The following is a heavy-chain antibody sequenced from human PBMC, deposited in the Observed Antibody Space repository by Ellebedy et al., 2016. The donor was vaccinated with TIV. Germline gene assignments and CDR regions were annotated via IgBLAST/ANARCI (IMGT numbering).Heavy chain of an antibody. Sequence: SGPTLVXPTQTLTLTCTFSGFSLSTNGVGVGWIRQPPGKALEWLAFIYWDDDKRYRPSLKTRLTIAKDTATNQVVLTMTDIDPVDTATYYCAHEAMIANLAFDVWGQGTMVTVSS. J-gene: IGHJ3*01. CDR1: GFSLSTNGVG. V-gene: IGHV2-5*02. CDR2: IYWDDDK. CDR3: AHEAMIANLAFDV. D-gene: IGHD3-16*01.